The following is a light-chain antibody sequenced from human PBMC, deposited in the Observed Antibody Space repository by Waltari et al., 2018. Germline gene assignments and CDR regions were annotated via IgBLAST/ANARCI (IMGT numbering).Light chain of an antibody. CDR2: KAS. V-gene: IGLV3-25*03. Sequence: SYELTQPPSVSVSPGQTARITCPADALSNHYSYWYQQNPGQAPVLVIYKASDRPSGITERFSCYTAVTTMTLTISGVQAEDDANYYCQSADNGAALFGGGTKLTVL. CDR3: QSADNGAAL. CDR1: ALSNHY. J-gene: IGLJ2*01.